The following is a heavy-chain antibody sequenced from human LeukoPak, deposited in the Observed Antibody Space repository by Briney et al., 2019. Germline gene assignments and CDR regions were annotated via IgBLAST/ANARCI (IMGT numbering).Heavy chain of an antibody. CDR2: ISWKSGTI. V-gene: IGHV3-9*01. CDR1: GFTFDDYA. CDR3: AKDGDDSSGYYPGYYGMDV. J-gene: IGHJ6*02. D-gene: IGHD3-22*01. Sequence: SLRLSCAASGFTFDDYAMHWVRQVPGKGLEWVSGISWKSGTIGYADSVKGRFTISRDNANNSLYLQMNSLRAEDTAIYYCAKDGDDSSGYYPGYYGMDVWGQGTTVTVSS.